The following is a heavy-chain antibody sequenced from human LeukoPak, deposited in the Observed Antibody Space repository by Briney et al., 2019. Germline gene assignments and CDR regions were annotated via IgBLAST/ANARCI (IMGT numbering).Heavy chain of an antibody. J-gene: IGHJ4*02. D-gene: IGHD3-22*01. Sequence: PGGSLRLSCAASGFTFSSYAMHWVRQAPGKGLEWVAVISYDGSNKYYADSVKGRFTISRDNSKNTLYLQMNSLRAEDTAVYYCARDSDKYYYDSSGYSDYWGQGTLVTVSS. CDR3: ARDSDKYYYDSSGYSDY. V-gene: IGHV3-30-3*01. CDR2: ISYDGSNK. CDR1: GFTFSSYA.